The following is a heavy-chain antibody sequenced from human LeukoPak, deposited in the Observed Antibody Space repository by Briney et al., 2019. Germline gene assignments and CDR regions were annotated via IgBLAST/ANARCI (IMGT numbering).Heavy chain of an antibody. Sequence: GRSLGLSCEASGLTFSSYGMHWVRQAPGKGLEWVAVIWSDGSNKYYADSVKGRFAISRDNSKNTVWLQMNSLRAEDTAVYYCASAAGAYDNWGQGTLVTVSS. CDR1: GLTFSSYG. D-gene: IGHD6-13*01. CDR3: ASAAGAYDN. V-gene: IGHV3-33*01. J-gene: IGHJ4*02. CDR2: IWSDGSNK.